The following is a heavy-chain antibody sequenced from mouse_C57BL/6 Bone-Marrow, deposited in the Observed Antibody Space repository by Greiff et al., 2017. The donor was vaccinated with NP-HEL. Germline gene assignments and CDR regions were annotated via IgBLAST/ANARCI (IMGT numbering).Heavy chain of an antibody. CDR3: ASSLYYGSSYDWYFDV. Sequence: VQLQESGAELVRPGASVKLSCKASGYTFTDYYINWVKQRPGQGLEWIARIYPGSGNTYYNEKFKGKATLTAEKSSSTAYMQLSSLTSEDSAVYFCASSLYYGSSYDWYFDVWGTGTTVTVSS. J-gene: IGHJ1*03. D-gene: IGHD1-1*01. CDR1: GYTFTDYY. CDR2: IYPGSGNT. V-gene: IGHV1-76*01.